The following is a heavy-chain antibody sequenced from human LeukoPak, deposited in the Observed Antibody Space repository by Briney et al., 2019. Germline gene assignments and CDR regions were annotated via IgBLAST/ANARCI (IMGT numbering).Heavy chain of an antibody. CDR3: ATSPRVGATVFAFEY. Sequence: GASVKVSFRVSGYTLTDLSIHWVRQAPGKGLEWLGGFDPEDGETVYAQKFQGRVTMTEDTSSDTAFMDLSSLRSEDTAIYYCATSPRVGATVFAFEYWGQGTLVTVSS. V-gene: IGHV1-24*01. J-gene: IGHJ4*02. CDR2: FDPEDGET. D-gene: IGHD1-26*01. CDR1: GYTLTDLS.